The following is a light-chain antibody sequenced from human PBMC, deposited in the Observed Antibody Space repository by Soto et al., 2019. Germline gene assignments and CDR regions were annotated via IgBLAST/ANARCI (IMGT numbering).Light chain of an antibody. CDR3: CSYAGTRTSWV. CDR1: SSDVGTFNL. CDR2: EGT. V-gene: IGLV2-23*01. J-gene: IGLJ1*01. Sequence: QSVLTQPVSVSGFLGQSITMSCTGSSSDVGTFNLVSWFQQHPGKAPKLLIFEGTKRPSGVSDRFSGSKSGNTASLTISGLQAEDEADYHCCSYAGTRTSWVFGTGTKLTVL.